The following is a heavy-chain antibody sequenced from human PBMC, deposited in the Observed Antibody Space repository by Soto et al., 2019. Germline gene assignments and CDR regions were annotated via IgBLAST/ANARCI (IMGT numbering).Heavy chain of an antibody. D-gene: IGHD3-9*01. V-gene: IGHV1-18*01. J-gene: IGHJ4*02. CDR1: GYTFTSYA. CDR3: ARGLKDYDILTGYYI. Sequence: ASVKVSCKASGYTFTSYAISWVRQAPGQGLEWMGWISGYNGKTNYAQRFQGRVTMTTDTSTTTAYMELSSLRSEDTAVYYCARGLKDYDILTGYYIWGQGTLVTVSS. CDR2: ISGYNGKT.